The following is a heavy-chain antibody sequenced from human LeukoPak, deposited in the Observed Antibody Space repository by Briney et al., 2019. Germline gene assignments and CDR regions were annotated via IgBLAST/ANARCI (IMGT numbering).Heavy chain of an antibody. D-gene: IGHD5-18*01. CDR3: ARDGDTTMVGGYHYYMDV. J-gene: IGHJ6*03. CDR1: GFIFSTYG. CDR2: IRYDGSNK. V-gene: IGHV3-30*02. Sequence: GGSLRLSCAASGFIFSTYGMHWVRQAPGKGLEWVAFIRYDGSNKYYADSVKGRFTITRDNSKNTLYLQMNSLRAEDTAVYYCARDGDTTMVGGYHYYMDVWGKGTTVTVSS.